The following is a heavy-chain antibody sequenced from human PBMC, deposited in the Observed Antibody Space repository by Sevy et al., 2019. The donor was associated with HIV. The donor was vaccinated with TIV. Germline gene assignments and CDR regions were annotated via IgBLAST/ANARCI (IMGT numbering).Heavy chain of an antibody. J-gene: IGHJ6*02. CDR2: ISNDGSGK. D-gene: IGHD3-9*01. V-gene: IGHV3-30*18. Sequence: GGSLRLSCAASGFSFARFGMHWVRQAPGKGLEWVALISNDGSGKDYADSVKGRFTISRDNSKDTLYLQMNSLRAEDTAVYYCAKDKGLGYYYYYYGMDVWGQGTTVTVSS. CDR3: AKDKGLGYYYYYYGMDV. CDR1: GFSFARFG.